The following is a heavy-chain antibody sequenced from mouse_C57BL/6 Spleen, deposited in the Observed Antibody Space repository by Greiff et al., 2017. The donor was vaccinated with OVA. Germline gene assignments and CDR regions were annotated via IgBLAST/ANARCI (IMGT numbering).Heavy chain of an antibody. Sequence: EVQLQQSGGGLVQPGGSMKLSCAASGFTFSDAWMDWVRQSPEKGLEWVAEIRNKANNHATYYAESVKGRFTISRDDSKSSVYLQMNSLRAEDTGIYYCSRYYGSSWGYFDVWGTGTTVTVSS. D-gene: IGHD1-1*01. CDR2: IRNKANNHAT. CDR3: SRYYGSSWGYFDV. CDR1: GFTFSDAW. V-gene: IGHV6-6*01. J-gene: IGHJ1*03.